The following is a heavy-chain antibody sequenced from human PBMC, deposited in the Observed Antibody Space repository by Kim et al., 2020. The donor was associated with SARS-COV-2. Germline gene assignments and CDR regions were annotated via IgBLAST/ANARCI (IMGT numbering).Heavy chain of an antibody. Sequence: SETLSPTCSVSGGSIRSGGKFWTWIRQHPAKGLEWIGYISYSGNPHYSPSLRSRVSISLQTSENQFSLELTSVTAADTAVYYCARGQPLDYWGQGILVTVPS. CDR2: ISYSGNP. D-gene: IGHD2-2*01. V-gene: IGHV4-31*03. J-gene: IGHJ4*02. CDR3: ARGQPLDY. CDR1: GGSIRSGGKF.